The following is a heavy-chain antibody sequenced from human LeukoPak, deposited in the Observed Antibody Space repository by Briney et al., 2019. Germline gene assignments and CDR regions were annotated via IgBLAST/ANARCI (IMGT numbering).Heavy chain of an antibody. CDR3: AREYYDSSGYVDAFDI. CDR2: ISSSSSYI. D-gene: IGHD3-22*01. Sequence: GGSLRLSCAASGFTFSSYSMNWVRQAPGKGLEWVSSISSSSSYIYYADSVKGRFTISRDNAKNSLYLQMNSLRAEDTAVYYCAREYYDSSGYVDAFDIWGQGTMATVSS. CDR1: GFTFSSYS. V-gene: IGHV3-21*01. J-gene: IGHJ3*02.